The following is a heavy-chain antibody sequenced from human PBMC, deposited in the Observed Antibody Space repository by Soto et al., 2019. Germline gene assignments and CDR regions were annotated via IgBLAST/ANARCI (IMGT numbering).Heavy chain of an antibody. Sequence: SETLSLTCTVSGGSISSYYWSWIRQPPGKGLEWIGYIYYSGSTNYNPSLKSRVTISVDTSKNQFSLKLSSVAAADTAVYYCARDIHAYCGGDCYYNWFDPWGQGTLVTVSS. CDR1: GGSISSYY. CDR3: ARDIHAYCGGDCYYNWFDP. CDR2: IYYSGST. V-gene: IGHV4-59*01. D-gene: IGHD2-21*01. J-gene: IGHJ5*02.